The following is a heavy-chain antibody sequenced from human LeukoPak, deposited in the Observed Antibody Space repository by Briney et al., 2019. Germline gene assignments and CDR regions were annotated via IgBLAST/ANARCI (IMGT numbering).Heavy chain of an antibody. CDR1: GGSISSYY. V-gene: IGHV4-59*12. J-gene: IGHJ4*02. D-gene: IGHD3-10*01. CDR2: TYNSGSS. Sequence: SETLSLTCTVSGGSISSYYWSWIRQPPGKGLEWIGYTYNSGSSSYSPSFKSRVTISTDAPRNQFFLRLTSVTAADTAVYYCAGYYGSGQWDNWGQGTLVTVSS. CDR3: AGYYGSGQWDN.